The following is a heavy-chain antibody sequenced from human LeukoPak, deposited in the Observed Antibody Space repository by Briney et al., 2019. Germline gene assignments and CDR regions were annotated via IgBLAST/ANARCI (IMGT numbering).Heavy chain of an antibody. CDR1: GFAFSDSD. J-gene: IGHJ3*02. Sequence: GGSLRLSCAASGFAFSDSDMYWVRQAPGKGLEWVGRIRSKANNYATAYAVSVKGRFTISRDDSKNTAHLQMNSLKTEDTAVYYCTRRAWGSGWGAFDIWGQGTMVTVPS. D-gene: IGHD6-25*01. CDR2: IRSKANNYAT. CDR3: TRRAWGSGWGAFDI. V-gene: IGHV3-73*01.